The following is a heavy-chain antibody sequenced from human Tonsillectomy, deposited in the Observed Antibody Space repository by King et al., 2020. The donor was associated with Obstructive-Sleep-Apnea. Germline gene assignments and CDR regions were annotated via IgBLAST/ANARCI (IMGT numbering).Heavy chain of an antibody. CDR1: GGSISSGGYY. V-gene: IGHV4-31*03. CDR3: ARVNVLRYFDPQGLGSWFDP. D-gene: IGHD3-9*01. CDR2: SYYSGST. Sequence: VQLQESGPGLVKPSQTLSLTCTVSGGSISSGGYYWSWIRQHPGKGLEWIGYSYYSGSTYYNPSLKSRVNISVDKSKNQFSLKLSSVTAADTAVYYWARVNVLRYFDPQGLGSWFDPWGQGTLVTVSS. J-gene: IGHJ5*02.